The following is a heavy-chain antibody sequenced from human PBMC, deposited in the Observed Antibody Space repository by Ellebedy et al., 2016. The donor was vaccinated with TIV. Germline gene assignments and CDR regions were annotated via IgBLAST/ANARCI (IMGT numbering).Heavy chain of an antibody. Sequence: GGSLRLSCAASGFTFSRYSMNWVRQAPGKGLEWVSYISGSSFSTYYADSVKGRFSVSRDNAKNSLYLQVNSLRVEDTAVYYCARDMGWGNERLNDVFDMWGQGTLVTVSS. CDR2: ISGSSFST. D-gene: IGHD7-27*01. CDR3: ARDMGWGNERLNDVFDM. V-gene: IGHV3-48*04. CDR1: GFTFSRYS. J-gene: IGHJ3*02.